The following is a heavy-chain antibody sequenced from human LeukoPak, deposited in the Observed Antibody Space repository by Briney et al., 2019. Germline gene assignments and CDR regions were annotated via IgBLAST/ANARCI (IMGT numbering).Heavy chain of an antibody. V-gene: IGHV4-59*01. J-gene: IGHJ3*02. CDR1: GGSISSYY. Sequence: EPSETLSLTCTVSGGSISSYYWSWIRQPPGKGLEWIGYIYYSGSTNYNPSLKSRVTISVDTSKNQFSLKLSSVTAADTAVYYCAREGYDILTGYYDAFDIWGQGTMVTVSS. CDR3: AREGYDILTGYYDAFDI. D-gene: IGHD3-9*01. CDR2: IYYSGST.